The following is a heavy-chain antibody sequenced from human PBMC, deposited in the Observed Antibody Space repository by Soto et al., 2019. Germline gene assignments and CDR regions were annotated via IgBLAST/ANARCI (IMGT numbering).Heavy chain of an antibody. V-gene: IGHV4-31*03. D-gene: IGHD2-21*02. Sequence: SETLSLTCTVSGGSISSGGYYWSWIRQHPGKGLEWIGYIYYSGSTYYNPSLKSRVTISVDTSKNQFSLKLSSVTAADTAVYYCARDGEVTGLFDYWGQGTLVTVSS. J-gene: IGHJ4*02. CDR3: ARDGEVTGLFDY. CDR1: GGSISSGGYY. CDR2: IYYSGST.